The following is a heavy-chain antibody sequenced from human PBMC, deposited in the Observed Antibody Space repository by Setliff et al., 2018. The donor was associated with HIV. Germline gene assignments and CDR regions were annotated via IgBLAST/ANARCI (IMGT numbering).Heavy chain of an antibody. CDR1: GGSISSHY. CDR2: MYFRGNA. Sequence: SETLSLTCTVSGGSISSHYWSWIRQAPGKGLEWIGTMYFRGNARNSPSLKSRVTISVDTSKNQLSLNLTSVTAADTAVYFCARVPFGSGSYYFDFWGQGTLVTVSS. J-gene: IGHJ4*02. V-gene: IGHV4-59*11. D-gene: IGHD3-10*01. CDR3: ARVPFGSGSYYFDF.